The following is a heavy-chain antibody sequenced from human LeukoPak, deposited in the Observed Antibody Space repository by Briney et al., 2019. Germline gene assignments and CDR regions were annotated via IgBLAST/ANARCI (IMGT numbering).Heavy chain of an antibody. CDR2: ISYDGSNK. Sequence: GGSLRLSCAASGFTFSSYGMHWVRQAPGKGLEWVAVISYDGSNKYYADSVKGRFTISRDNSKNTLYLQMNSLRAEDTAVYYCANSDVAYSKNWGQGTLVTVSS. CDR1: GFTFSSYG. V-gene: IGHV3-30*18. CDR3: ANSDVAYSKN. J-gene: IGHJ4*02. D-gene: IGHD2-15*01.